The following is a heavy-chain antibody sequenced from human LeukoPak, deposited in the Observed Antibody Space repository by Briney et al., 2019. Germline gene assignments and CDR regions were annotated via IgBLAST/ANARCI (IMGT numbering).Heavy chain of an antibody. CDR3: ARVLLEWLLSEDHYYYYYGMDV. V-gene: IGHV3-33*01. Sequence: GGSLRLSCAASGFTFSSYGMHWVRQAPGKGLEWVAVIWYDGSNKYYAGSVKGRFTISRDNSKNTLYLQMNSLRAEDTAVYYCARVLLEWLLSEDHYYYYYGMDVWGQGTTVTVSS. CDR2: IWYDGSNK. D-gene: IGHD3-3*01. CDR1: GFTFSSYG. J-gene: IGHJ6*02.